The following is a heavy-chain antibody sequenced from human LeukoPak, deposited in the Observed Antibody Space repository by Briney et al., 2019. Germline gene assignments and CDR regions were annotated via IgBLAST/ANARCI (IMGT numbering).Heavy chain of an antibody. D-gene: IGHD3-9*01. CDR2: ISSSGSYI. J-gene: IGHJ4*02. CDR3: AKGTIPPGGFDY. Sequence: GGSLRLSCAASGFTFNRYNMNWVRQAPGKGLEWVSFISSSGSYIYFADSVNGRFTISRDNAKNSLFLQMNSLRAEDTAVYYCAKGTIPPGGFDYWGQGTLVTVSS. V-gene: IGHV3-21*04. CDR1: GFTFNRYN.